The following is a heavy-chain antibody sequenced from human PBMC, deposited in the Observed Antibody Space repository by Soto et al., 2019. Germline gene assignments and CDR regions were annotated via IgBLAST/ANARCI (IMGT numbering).Heavy chain of an antibody. D-gene: IGHD5-18*01. V-gene: IGHV3-7*01. CDR2: IKQDGSEK. CDR1: GFTFSSYW. CDR3: ASLKWIQLWLRAFDY. Sequence: QPGGSLRLSCAASGFTFSSYWMSWVRQAPGKGLEWVANIKQDGSEKYYVDSVKGRFTISRDNAKNSLYLQMNSLRAEDTAVYYCASLKWIQLWLRAFDYWGQGTLVTVSS. J-gene: IGHJ4*02.